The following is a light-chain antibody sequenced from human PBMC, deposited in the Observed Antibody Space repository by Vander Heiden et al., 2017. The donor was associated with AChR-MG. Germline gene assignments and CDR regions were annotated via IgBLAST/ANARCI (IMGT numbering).Light chain of an antibody. CDR3: QSYDNSRSGV. CDR1: SSNIGAGHD. CDR2: GNK. V-gene: IGLV1-40*01. J-gene: IGLJ3*02. Sequence: QSVLTPPPSVSGAPGPRVTISCTGSSSNIGAGHDVHWYQQHPGTAPRLLIFGNKNRPSGVPNRFSGSKSGTSASLTITGLQAVDEADYYCQSYDNSRSGVFGGGTKLTVL.